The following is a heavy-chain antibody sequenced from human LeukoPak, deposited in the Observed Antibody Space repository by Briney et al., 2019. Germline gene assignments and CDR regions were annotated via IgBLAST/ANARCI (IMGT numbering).Heavy chain of an antibody. CDR2: ISAYNGKT. V-gene: IGHV1-18*01. Sequence: ASVKVSCKASGYTFTSYGISWVRQAPGQGLEWMGWISAYNGKTNYAQKLQGRVTMTTDTSMSTAYMELSSLRSEDTAVYYCARDHWGIVENGYDYFYYDMDVWGQGTTVTVSS. CDR3: ARDHWGIVENGYDYFYYDMDV. D-gene: IGHD7-27*01. J-gene: IGHJ6*02. CDR1: GYTFTSYG.